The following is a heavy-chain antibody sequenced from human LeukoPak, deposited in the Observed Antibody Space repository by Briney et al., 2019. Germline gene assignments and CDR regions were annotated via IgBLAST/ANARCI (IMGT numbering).Heavy chain of an antibody. V-gene: IGHV4-39*07. J-gene: IGHJ4*02. CDR3: AAYGDYGNFDY. Sequence: SETLSLTCTVSGGSIKSSYYYWGWIRQPPGKGLEWIGSIYDSGSTYYNPSLKSRVTISVDTSKNQFSLKLSSVTAADTAVYYCAAYGDYGNFDYWGQGTLVTVSS. D-gene: IGHD4-17*01. CDR1: GGSIKSSYYY. CDR2: IYDSGST.